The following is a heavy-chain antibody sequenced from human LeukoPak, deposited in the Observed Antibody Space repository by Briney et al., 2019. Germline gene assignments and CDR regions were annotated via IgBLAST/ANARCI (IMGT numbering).Heavy chain of an antibody. CDR3: ARAQGGFWSGSFAPDFDY. D-gene: IGHD3-3*01. Sequence: GGSLRLSCAASGFTFSSYWMSWVRQAPGKGLEWVANIKQDGSEKYYVDSVKGRFTISRDYAKNSLYLQMNSLRAEDTAVYYCARAQGGFWSGSFAPDFDYWGQGTLVTVSS. CDR2: IKQDGSEK. V-gene: IGHV3-7*01. J-gene: IGHJ4*02. CDR1: GFTFSSYW.